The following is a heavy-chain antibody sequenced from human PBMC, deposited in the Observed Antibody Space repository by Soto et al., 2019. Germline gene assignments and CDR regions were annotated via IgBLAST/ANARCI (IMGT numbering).Heavy chain of an antibody. Sequence: PGWSLRHSCAASGFTFDTYWMNWVRQAPGKGPEWLSGINSDGTISSYADSVKGRFTISRDNARNTLSLQMNSLRADDTAVYYCARLSGDHSAFFSYGMDAWGQGTTVTVYS. CDR3: ARLSGDHSAFFSYGMDA. CDR1: GFTFDTYW. V-gene: IGHV3-74*01. CDR2: INSDGTIS. D-gene: IGHD2-21*01. J-gene: IGHJ6*02.